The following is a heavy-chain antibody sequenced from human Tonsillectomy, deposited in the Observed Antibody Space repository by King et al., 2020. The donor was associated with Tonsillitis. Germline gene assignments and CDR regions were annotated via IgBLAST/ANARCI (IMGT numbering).Heavy chain of an antibody. CDR1: GFTFSNYA. Sequence: VQLVESGGGVVQPGRSLRLSCAASGFTFSNYAMHWVRQAPGKGLEWVAVIWYDGSNKYYADSVKGRFTISRDNSKNTLYLQMNSLRAEDTAVYYCARAGGGGSSSGADYWGQGTLVTVSS. D-gene: IGHD6-6*01. CDR3: ARAGGGGSSSGADY. CDR2: IWYDGSNK. V-gene: IGHV3-33*01. J-gene: IGHJ4*02.